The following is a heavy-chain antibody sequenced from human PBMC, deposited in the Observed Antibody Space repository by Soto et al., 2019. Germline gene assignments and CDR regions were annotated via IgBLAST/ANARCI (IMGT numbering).Heavy chain of an antibody. J-gene: IGHJ4*02. CDR3: TRAAWFPYLSFY. V-gene: IGHV3-48*03. Sequence: GGSLRLSCAASGFPFSRFELHWVRQAPGKGLEWISYISSSGSTAYYASSVEGRFTISRDNANNSVYLQMDSLRAEDTALYYCTRAAWFPYLSFYWGQGALVTVSS. D-gene: IGHD3-10*01. CDR2: ISSSGSTA. CDR1: GFPFSRFE.